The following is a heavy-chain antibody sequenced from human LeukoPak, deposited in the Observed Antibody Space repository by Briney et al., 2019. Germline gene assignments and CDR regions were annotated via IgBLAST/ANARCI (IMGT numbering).Heavy chain of an antibody. D-gene: IGHD3-10*01. CDR3: EELGITMIGGV. V-gene: IGHV3-23*01. J-gene: IGHJ6*04. Sequence: GGSLRLSCAASGFTFSSYGMSWVRQAPGKGLEWVSAISGSGRSTYYADSVKGRFTIPRDNAKNSLDVQMKNLRAEDTAVFYWEELGITMIGGVWGKGTKVTIFS. CDR1: GFTFSSYG. CDR2: ISGSGRST.